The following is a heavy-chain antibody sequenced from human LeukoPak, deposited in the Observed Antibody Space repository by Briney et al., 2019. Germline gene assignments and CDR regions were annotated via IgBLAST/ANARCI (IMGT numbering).Heavy chain of an antibody. Sequence: GGSLRLSCAASGFTFSSYAMSWVRQAPGKGLEWVSAISGSGGSTYYADSVKGRFTISRDNSKNTLYLQMNSLRAEDTAVYYCAKDRSTLPGVVPAALPRDWGQGTLVTVSS. CDR3: AKDRSTLPGVVPAALPRD. CDR2: ISGSGGST. V-gene: IGHV3-23*01. J-gene: IGHJ4*02. CDR1: GFTFSSYA. D-gene: IGHD2-2*01.